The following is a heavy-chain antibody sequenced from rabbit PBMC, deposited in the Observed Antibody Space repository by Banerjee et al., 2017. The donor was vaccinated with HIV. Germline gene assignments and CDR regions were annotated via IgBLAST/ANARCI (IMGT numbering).Heavy chain of an antibody. J-gene: IGHJ4*01. V-gene: IGHV1S45*01. CDR2: IGIGSGTT. Sequence: QEQLKETGGGLVQPGGSLTLSCKASGFTFSSGYDMCWVRQAPGKGLEWIACIGIGSGTTYYASWAKGRFTISKTSSTTVTLQMTSLTAADTATYFCAREDAEYNDYRYAQFDLWGPGTLVTVS. CDR1: GFTFSSGYD. CDR3: AREDAEYNDYRYAQFDL. D-gene: IGHD6-1*01.